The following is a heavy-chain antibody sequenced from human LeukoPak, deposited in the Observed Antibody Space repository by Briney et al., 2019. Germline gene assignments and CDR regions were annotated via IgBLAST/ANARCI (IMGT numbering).Heavy chain of an antibody. Sequence: GGSLRLSCAASGFTFSSYAMSWVRQAPGKGLEWVSAISGSGGSTYYADSVKGRFTISRDNSKNTLYLPMNSLRAEDTAVYYCAKDYDFWSGRSIYFDYWGQGTLVTVSS. J-gene: IGHJ4*02. V-gene: IGHV3-23*01. CDR3: AKDYDFWSGRSIYFDY. D-gene: IGHD3-3*01. CDR1: GFTFSSYA. CDR2: ISGSGGST.